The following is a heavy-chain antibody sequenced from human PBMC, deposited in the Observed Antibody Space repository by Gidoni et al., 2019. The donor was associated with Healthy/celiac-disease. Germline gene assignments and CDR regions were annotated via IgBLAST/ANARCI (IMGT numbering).Heavy chain of an antibody. J-gene: IGHJ5*02. Sequence: EVQLLESGGGLVQPGGSLRLSCAASGFTFSSYAMSWVRQAPGKGLEWVSTISGSGGSTYYADSVKGRFTISRDNSKNTLYLQMNSLRAEDTAVYYCAKGGGYSSSRNWFDPWGQGTLVTVSS. D-gene: IGHD6-6*01. V-gene: IGHV3-23*01. CDR2: ISGSGGST. CDR1: GFTFSSYA. CDR3: AKGGGYSSSRNWFDP.